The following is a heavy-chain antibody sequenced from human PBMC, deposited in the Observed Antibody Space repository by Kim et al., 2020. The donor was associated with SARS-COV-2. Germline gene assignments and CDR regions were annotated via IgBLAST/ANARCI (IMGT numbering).Heavy chain of an antibody. CDR1: GFTFSSSS. CDR2: ISYDGSNK. CDR3: ARAGRGGSSTSCRRRYF. Sequence: GGSLRLSCAASGFTFSSSSMHWVRQAPGKGLEWVAVISYDGSNKYYADSVKGRFTISRDNSKNTLYLQMNSLGTEDTAVYYCARAGRGGSSTSCRRRYF. D-gene: IGHD2-2*01. J-gene: IGHJ4*01. V-gene: IGHV3-30-3*01.